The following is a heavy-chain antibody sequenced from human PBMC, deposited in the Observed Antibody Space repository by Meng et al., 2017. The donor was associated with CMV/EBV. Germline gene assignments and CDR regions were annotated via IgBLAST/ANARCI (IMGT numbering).Heavy chain of an antibody. CDR2: INHSGST. J-gene: IGHJ5*02. V-gene: IGHV4-34*01. CDR3: ARGLLRRANWGPNWFDP. CDR1: GGSFSGYY. Sequence: GSLRLSCAVYGGSFSGYYWSWIRQPPGKGLEWIGEINHSGSTSYNPSLKSRVTISVDTSKNQFSLKLSSVTAADTAVYYCARGLLRRANWGPNWFDPWGQGTLVTVSS. D-gene: IGHD7-27*01.